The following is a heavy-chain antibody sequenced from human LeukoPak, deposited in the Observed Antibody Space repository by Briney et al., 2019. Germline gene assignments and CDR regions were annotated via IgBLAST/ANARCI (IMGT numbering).Heavy chain of an antibody. V-gene: IGHV3-11*01. CDR3: ARENYDSSGYYY. D-gene: IGHD3-22*01. J-gene: IGHJ4*02. Sequence: DSVKGRFTISRDNAKNSLYLQMNSLRAEDTAVYYCARENYDSSGYYYWGQGTLVTVSS.